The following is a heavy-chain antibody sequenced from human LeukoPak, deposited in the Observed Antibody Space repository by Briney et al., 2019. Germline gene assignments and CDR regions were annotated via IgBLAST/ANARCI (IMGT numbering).Heavy chain of an antibody. CDR2: IKEDGSEK. CDR3: VAAGGY. J-gene: IGHJ4*02. D-gene: IGHD6-13*01. CDR1: GFTLSSYE. Sequence: GGSLRLSCAASGFTLSSYEMNWVRQAPGKGLEWVANIKEDGSEKNYVDSVRGRFTISRDNAKNSLCLQMNSLRAEDTAVYYCVAAGGYWGQGALVTVSS. V-gene: IGHV3-7*05.